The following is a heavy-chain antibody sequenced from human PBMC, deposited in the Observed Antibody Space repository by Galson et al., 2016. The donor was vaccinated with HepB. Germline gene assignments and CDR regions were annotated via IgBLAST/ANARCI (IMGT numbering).Heavy chain of an antibody. CDR1: GASISSRYW. V-gene: IGHV4-4*02. J-gene: IGHJ4*02. CDR3: ARQDVWSIEY. CDR2: IFPSGST. Sequence: ATLSLTCVVSGASISSRYWWSWVRQNPAKGMEWIGEIFPSGSTNYNPSLQSRVTITLDKSDNQFPLEMTSVSAADTAVYYCARQDVWSIEYWGQGILVTVSS. D-gene: IGHD2-21*01.